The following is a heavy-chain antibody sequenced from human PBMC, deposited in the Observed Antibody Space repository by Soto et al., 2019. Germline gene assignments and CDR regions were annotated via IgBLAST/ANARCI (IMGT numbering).Heavy chain of an antibody. V-gene: IGHV3-74*01. CDR2: VNSDGSIT. D-gene: IGHD1-26*01. CDR1: GFTFSSYW. Sequence: GGSLRLSCAASGFTFSSYWMHWVRQAPGKGLVWVSRVNSDGSITNYADAVKGRFTISRDDAKNTLYLQMDGLRAEDTAVYYCARVGATTWYWGQGTLVTVSS. J-gene: IGHJ4*02. CDR3: ARVGATTWY.